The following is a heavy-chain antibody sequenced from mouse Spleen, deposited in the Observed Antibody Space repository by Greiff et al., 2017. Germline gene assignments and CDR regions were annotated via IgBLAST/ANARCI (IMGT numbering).Heavy chain of an antibody. CDR3: ARGGWLLPFYYAMDY. CDR2: IDPEDGET. J-gene: IGHJ4*01. V-gene: IGHV14-2*01. D-gene: IGHD2-3*01. CDR1: GFNIKDYY. Sequence: EVKLVESGAELVKPGASVKLSCTASGFNIKDYYMHWVKQRTEQGLEWIGRIDPEDGETKYAPKFQGKATITADTSSNTAYLQLSSLTSEDTAVYYCARGGWLLPFYYAMDYWGQGTSVTVSS.